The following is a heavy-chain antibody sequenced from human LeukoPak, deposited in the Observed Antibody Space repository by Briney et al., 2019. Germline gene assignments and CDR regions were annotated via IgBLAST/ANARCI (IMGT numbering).Heavy chain of an antibody. CDR1: GYTFTGYD. CDR3: TRGSLSGSSRDY. CDR2: MNPDTGDT. Sequence: ASVRVSCKASGYTFTGYDINWVRQATGQGLQWMGWMNPDTGDTGYAQKFQGRVTMTRNTSIDTAYMELSGLRSEDTAIYYCTRGSLSGSSRDYWGQGTLVTVSS. V-gene: IGHV1-8*01. J-gene: IGHJ4*02. D-gene: IGHD1-26*01.